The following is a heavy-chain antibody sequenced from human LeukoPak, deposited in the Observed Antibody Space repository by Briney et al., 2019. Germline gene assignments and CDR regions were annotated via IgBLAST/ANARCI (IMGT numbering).Heavy chain of an antibody. CDR2: ISAYNGNT. CDR3: ARARGYSGYEWDYYYYMDV. V-gene: IGHV1-18*01. CDR1: GYTFTSYG. Sequence: ASVKVSCKASGYTFTSYGISWVRQAPGQGLEWMGWISAYNGNTNYAQKLQGRVTMTTDTSTSTAYMELRSLRSDDTAVYYCARARGYSGYEWDYYYYMDVWGKGTTVTTSS. J-gene: IGHJ6*03. D-gene: IGHD5-12*01.